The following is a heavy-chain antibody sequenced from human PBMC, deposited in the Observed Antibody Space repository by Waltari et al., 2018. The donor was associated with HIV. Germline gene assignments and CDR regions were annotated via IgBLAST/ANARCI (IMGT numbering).Heavy chain of an antibody. Sequence: QVHMVQSGSELKKRGASVKVSCKASGYAFTSYPMIGVRQASGQGLEWMGVSNTYAGNPEYAQEFTGQFVSSWDTSVSANYLHIICLKAEDIAVYYSVREPLADYNTDYFDFWCDINVVTVAS. CDR1: GYAFTSYP. CDR3: VREPLADYNTDYFDF. V-gene: IGHV7-4-1*02. D-gene: IGHD3-9*01. CDR2: SNTYAGNP. J-gene: IGHJ4*01.